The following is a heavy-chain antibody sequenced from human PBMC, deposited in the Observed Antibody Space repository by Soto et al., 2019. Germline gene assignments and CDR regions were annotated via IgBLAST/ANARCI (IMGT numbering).Heavy chain of an antibody. V-gene: IGHV3-7*03. Sequence: PGGSLRLSCAASGFTFSNFDMSWARQALGKGLEWVAHRSYDGSEIYYADSVKGRFSISRDNARSSLSLQLNSLRADDTAVYYCARDTPSRSYGSDYWGQGIVVTVSS. D-gene: IGHD4-17*01. CDR2: RSYDGSEI. CDR3: ARDTPSRSYGSDY. J-gene: IGHJ4*02. CDR1: GFTFSNFD.